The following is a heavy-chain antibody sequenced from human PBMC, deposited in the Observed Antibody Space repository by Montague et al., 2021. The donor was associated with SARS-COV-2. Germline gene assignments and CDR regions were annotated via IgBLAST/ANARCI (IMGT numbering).Heavy chain of an antibody. CDR3: AKHMTTGLHAFHI. D-gene: IGHD4-11*01. J-gene: IGHJ3*02. Sequence: SLRLSCAASGFSFSAFGMTWVRQAPGKGLEWVSTVSRSGDTTYYADSVKGRFTISRDNSKTTLDLQMSSLSAEDTAIYYCAKHMTTGLHAFHIWGQGTMVTVSS. CDR2: VSRSGDTT. CDR1: GFSFSAFG. V-gene: IGHV3-23*01.